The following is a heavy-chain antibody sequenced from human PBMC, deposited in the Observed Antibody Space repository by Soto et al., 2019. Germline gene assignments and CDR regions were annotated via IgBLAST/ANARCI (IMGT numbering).Heavy chain of an antibody. D-gene: IGHD3-9*01. V-gene: IGHV3-33*01. CDR2: IWYDGSNK. CDR1: GFTFSSYG. CDR3: AAAGLGGYFDY. Sequence: LRLSCAASGFTFSSYGMHWVRQAPGKGLEWVAVIWYDGSNKYYADSVKGRFTISRDNSKNTLYLQMNSLRAEDTAVYYCAAAGLGGYFDYWGQGTLVTVSS. J-gene: IGHJ4*02.